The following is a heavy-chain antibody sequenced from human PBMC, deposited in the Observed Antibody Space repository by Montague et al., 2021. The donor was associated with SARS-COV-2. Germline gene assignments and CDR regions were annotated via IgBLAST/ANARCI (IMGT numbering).Heavy chain of an antibody. V-gene: IGHV3-9*01. CDR2: FGLDTDRI. Sequence: SLRLSCAVSGFNFESYAMHWVRQAPGKGLEWVAGFGLDTDRIDYADSVKGRFIVSRDKAQDTLYLQMSSLRPEDSAVYYCGKDLTPGGMDVWGQGTTVIVSS. CDR3: GKDLTPGGMDV. CDR1: GFNFESYA. D-gene: IGHD3-10*01. J-gene: IGHJ6*02.